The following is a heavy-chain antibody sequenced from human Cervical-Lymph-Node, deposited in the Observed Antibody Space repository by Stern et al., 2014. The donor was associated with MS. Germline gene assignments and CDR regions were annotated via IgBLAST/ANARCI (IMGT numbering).Heavy chain of an antibody. Sequence: QVQLVQSGAEVKKPGASVKVSCKASGYTFINYDINWVRQAPGRGLEWIGLMNPNIGNTGYAQEFQGRVTMTTNASISKVYMELSSLTSDDTAVYYCARGLVVSSSLWFDPWGQGTLVTVSS. CDR1: GYTFINYD. CDR2: MNPNIGNT. CDR3: ARGLVVSSSLWFDP. V-gene: IGHV1-8*01. D-gene: IGHD6-6*01. J-gene: IGHJ5*02.